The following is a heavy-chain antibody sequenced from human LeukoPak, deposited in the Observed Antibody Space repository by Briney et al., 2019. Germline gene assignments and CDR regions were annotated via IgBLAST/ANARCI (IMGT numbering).Heavy chain of an antibody. D-gene: IGHD5-18*01. CDR3: ARQPANTAAFDI. CDR1: GGSINTYY. J-gene: IGHJ3*02. CDR2: VRDNGES. V-gene: IGHV4-59*08. Sequence: PSETLSPTCTVSGGSINTYYWSWIRQPPGKGLEWIAYVRDNGESNYKLSLKSRVAISLDTANNQISLRLNFVTAADTAIYYCARQPANTAAFDIWGLGTMVTVSS.